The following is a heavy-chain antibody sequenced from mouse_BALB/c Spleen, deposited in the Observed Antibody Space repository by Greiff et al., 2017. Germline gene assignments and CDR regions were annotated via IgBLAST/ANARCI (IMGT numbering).Heavy chain of an antibody. CDR3: ARHRGSTMITTAMDY. V-gene: IGHV5-12-2*01. J-gene: IGHJ4*01. Sequence: DVKLVESGGGLVQPGGSLKLSCAASGFTFSSYTMSWVRQTPEKRLEWVAYISNGGGSTYYPDTVKGRFTISRDNAKNTLYLQMSSLKSEDTAMYYCARHRGSTMITTAMDYWGQGTSVTVSS. CDR1: GFTFSSYT. CDR2: ISNGGGST. D-gene: IGHD2-4*01.